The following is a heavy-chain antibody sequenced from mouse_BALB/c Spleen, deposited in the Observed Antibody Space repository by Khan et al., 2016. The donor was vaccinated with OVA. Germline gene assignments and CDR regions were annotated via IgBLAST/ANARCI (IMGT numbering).Heavy chain of an antibody. CDR2: INIYTGEP. CDR3: ARSRGNYLLDH. CDR1: GYIFTNYA. Sequence: QIQLVQSGPELKTPGETVKISCKASGYIFTNYAMNWVKQAPGKGLKWMGWINIYTGEPTYGDDFKGRFAFSLETSATTVYLHINNLKNEDMATYYCARSRGNYLLDHWGQGTTLTVSS. D-gene: IGHD2-1*01. V-gene: IGHV9-1*02. J-gene: IGHJ2*01.